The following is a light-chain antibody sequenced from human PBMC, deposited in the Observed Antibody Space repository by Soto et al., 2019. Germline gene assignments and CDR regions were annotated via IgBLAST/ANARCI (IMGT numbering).Light chain of an antibody. CDR1: QGIRND. CDR2: AAS. J-gene: IGKJ4*01. Sequence: AIQMTQSPSSLSASVGDRFTITCRASQGIRNDLGWYQQKPGKXPKXXIYAASSLQSGVPSRFSGSGSGTDLTITISSLQPEDFATYYCLQDYNYPLTFGGGTKVDIK. CDR3: LQDYNYPLT. V-gene: IGKV1-6*01.